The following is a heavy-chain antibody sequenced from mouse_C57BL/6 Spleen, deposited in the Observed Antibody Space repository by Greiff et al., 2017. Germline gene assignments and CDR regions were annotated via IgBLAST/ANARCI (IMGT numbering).Heavy chain of an antibody. Sequence: EVKLVESGGGLVQPGGSLSLSCAASGFTFTDYYMSWVRQPPGKALEWLGFIRNKANGYTTEYSASVKGRFTISRDNSQSILYLQMNALRAEDSATYYCASYSQLAWFAYWGQGTLVTVSA. D-gene: IGHD4-1*02. CDR3: ASYSQLAWFAY. J-gene: IGHJ3*01. CDR2: IRNKANGYTT. V-gene: IGHV7-3*01. CDR1: GFTFTDYY.